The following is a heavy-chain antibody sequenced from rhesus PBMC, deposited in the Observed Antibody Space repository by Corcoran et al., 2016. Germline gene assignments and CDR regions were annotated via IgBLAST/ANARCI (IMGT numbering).Heavy chain of an antibody. CDR1: GDSISGDKW. CDR2: INGNTAST. Sequence: QVQLQESGPGLVKPSETLSLTCAVFGDSISGDKWWSWIRPPPGKGLEWIGYINGNTASTPPNPSLGRRVTLSPATAKSQFSLILSSLSAADPAVYFCARHTPGGGGRTVRFDVWGPGILVTVSS. V-gene: IGHV4-65*01. D-gene: IGHD1-14*01. CDR3: ARHTPGGGGRTVRFDV. J-gene: IGHJ5-1*01.